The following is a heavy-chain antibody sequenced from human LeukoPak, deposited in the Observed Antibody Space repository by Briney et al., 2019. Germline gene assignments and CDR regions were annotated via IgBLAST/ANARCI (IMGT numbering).Heavy chain of an antibody. Sequence: GGSLRLSCAASGFTFSSYWMSWVRQAPGKGLEWVANIKQDGSEKYYVDSVKGRFTIFRDNAKNSLYLQMNSLRAEDTAVYYCARVGQTEVIVVVAADAFDIWGQGTMVTVSS. J-gene: IGHJ3*02. D-gene: IGHD2-15*01. V-gene: IGHV3-7*01. CDR3: ARVGQTEVIVVVAADAFDI. CDR1: GFTFSSYW. CDR2: IKQDGSEK.